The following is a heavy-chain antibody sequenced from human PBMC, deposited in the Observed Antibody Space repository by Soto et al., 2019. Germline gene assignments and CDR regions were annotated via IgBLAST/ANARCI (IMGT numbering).Heavy chain of an antibody. V-gene: IGHV3-73*01. Sequence: GGSLRLSCAASGFTFSGSAMHWVRQASGKGLEWVGRIRSKANSYATAYAASVKGRFTISRDDSKNTAYPQMNSLRTEDTAVYYCTTSSSSSWLGYYGMDVWGQGTTVTVSS. J-gene: IGHJ6*02. CDR2: IRSKANSYAT. CDR1: GFTFSGSA. D-gene: IGHD6-13*01. CDR3: TTSSSSSWLGYYGMDV.